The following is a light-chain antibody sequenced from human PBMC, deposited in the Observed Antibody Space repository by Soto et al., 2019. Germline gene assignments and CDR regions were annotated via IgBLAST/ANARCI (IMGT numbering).Light chain of an antibody. J-gene: IGKJ1*01. CDR1: QSVGSN. CDR3: QQHNHWPWT. V-gene: IGKV3-15*01. CDR2: GAS. Sequence: EIVMTQSPATLSLSPGERATLSCRASQSVGSNLAWYQQKPGQAPRLLIYGASTRATGIPARFSGSGSGTEFTLSISSLQSEDFAVYHCQQHNHWPWTFGQGTKVEIK.